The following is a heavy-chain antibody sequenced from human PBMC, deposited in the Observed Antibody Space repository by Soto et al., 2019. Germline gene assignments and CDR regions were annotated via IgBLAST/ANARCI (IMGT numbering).Heavy chain of an antibody. D-gene: IGHD1-26*01. CDR3: ARVGVGAYYFDY. CDR2: IKTDGSVT. CDR1: GSTFSSYW. J-gene: IGHJ4*02. Sequence: GGSLRLSCAASGSTFSSYWMHWVRQAPGKGLVWVSRIKTDGSVTSYADSVKGRFTISRDNAKNTLYLQMNSLRAEDTAVYYCARVGVGAYYFDYWGQGTLVTVSS. V-gene: IGHV3-74*01.